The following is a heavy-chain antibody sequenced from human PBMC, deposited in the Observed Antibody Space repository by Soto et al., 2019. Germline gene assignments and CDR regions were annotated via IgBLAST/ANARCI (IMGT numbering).Heavy chain of an antibody. J-gene: IGHJ4*02. CDR3: ARVEKNYDFWSGTFSH. Sequence: SETLSLTCTASGGSISSSSYYWGWIRQPPGKGLEWIGYIYHSGSTYYNPSLKSRVTISVDRSKNQFSLKLSSVTAADTAVYYCARVEKNYDFWSGTFSHWGQGTLVTVSS. CDR1: GGSISSSSYY. V-gene: IGHV4-39*07. CDR2: IYHSGST. D-gene: IGHD3-3*01.